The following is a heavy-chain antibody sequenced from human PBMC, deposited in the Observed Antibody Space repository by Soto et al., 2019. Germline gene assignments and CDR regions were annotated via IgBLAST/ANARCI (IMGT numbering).Heavy chain of an antibody. V-gene: IGHV3-7*01. CDR2: IKQDGSEK. J-gene: IGHJ4*02. Sequence: EVQLVESGGGLVQPGGSLRLSCAASGFTFGNFWMSWVRQAPGKGLEWVANIKQDGSEKYYVDSVKGRFTIARDNAKKSLYLQMNSLRVEDTAVYYCARGVRCSGGSCHGWEHFDYWGQGTLVTVSS. D-gene: IGHD2-15*01. CDR1: GFTFGNFW. CDR3: ARGVRCSGGSCHGWEHFDY.